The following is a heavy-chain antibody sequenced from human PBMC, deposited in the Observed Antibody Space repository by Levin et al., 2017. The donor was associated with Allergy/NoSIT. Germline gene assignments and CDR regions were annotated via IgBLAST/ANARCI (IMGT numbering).Heavy chain of an antibody. V-gene: IGHV3-30*18. CDR3: AKDVVFGTSSWSLDF. CDR2: ISYDGSDK. Sequence: GGSLRLTCAASGFSFRSFGMHWVRQAPGKGLEWVAVISYDGSDKYYADSVKGRFTISRDNTKNTLYLQMNSLRSEDAAVYYCAKDVVFGTSSWSLDFWSQGTLVTVSS. D-gene: IGHD6-13*01. J-gene: IGHJ4*02. CDR1: GFSFRSFG.